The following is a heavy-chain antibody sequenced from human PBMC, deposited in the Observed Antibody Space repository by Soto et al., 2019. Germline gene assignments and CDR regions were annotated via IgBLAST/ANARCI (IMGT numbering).Heavy chain of an antibody. V-gene: IGHV4-59*08. J-gene: IGHJ5*02. CDR3: AIAGPTWFDP. D-gene: IGHD6-13*01. Sequence: SETLSLTCTVSGDSISGYYWSWIRQPPGKGLEWIGYIYYSGCTNYNPSLKSRGTISVDTPKNQFSLKLRSVTAADTAVYYCAIAGPTWFDPWGQGTLVNVSS. CDR1: GDSISGYY. CDR2: IYYSGCT.